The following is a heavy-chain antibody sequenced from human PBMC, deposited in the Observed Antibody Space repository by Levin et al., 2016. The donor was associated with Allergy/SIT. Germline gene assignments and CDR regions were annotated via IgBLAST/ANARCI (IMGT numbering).Heavy chain of an antibody. Sequence: SETLSLTCTVSGGSISTYYWSWIRQPPGKEVEWIGNIYYSGSTNYNPSLRSRVTMSVDTSKNQFSLKLRSVTAADTAIYYCARQLGDAFDIWGQGTMVTVSS. CDR1: GGSISTYY. CDR3: ARQLGDAFDI. J-gene: IGHJ3*02. CDR2: IYYSGST. V-gene: IGHV4-59*01. D-gene: IGHD3-16*01.